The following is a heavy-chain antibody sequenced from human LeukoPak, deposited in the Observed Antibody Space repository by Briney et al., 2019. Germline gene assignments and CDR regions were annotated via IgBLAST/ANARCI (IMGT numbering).Heavy chain of an antibody. CDR2: IYYSGST. V-gene: IGHV4-39*07. CDR1: GGSFSSSSYY. J-gene: IGHJ5*02. CDR3: ARDMGQQRTVRFGP. Sequence: SETLSLTCAVSGGSFSSSSYYWGWIRQPPGKGLEWIGSIYYSGSTSSNPSLKSRVTVSADTAKNQFSLKLNSVTAADTAVYYCARDMGQQRTVRFGPWGQGTLVTVSS. D-gene: IGHD6-13*01.